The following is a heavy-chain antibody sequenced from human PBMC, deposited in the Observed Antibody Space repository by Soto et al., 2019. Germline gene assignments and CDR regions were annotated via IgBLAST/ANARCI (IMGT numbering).Heavy chain of an antibody. V-gene: IGHV4-30-4*01. Sequence: SESLSITSTVSGGTITSGDHFWSWVRQSPGKGLEWLGYIYYSGSTYYNPSLKGRVMMTIDTSKHQFSLNLSSVTAADTAVFYCGRGQTAIDVWGQGTTVTVSS. CDR2: IYYSGST. D-gene: IGHD5-18*01. CDR1: GGTITSGDHF. CDR3: GRGQTAIDV. J-gene: IGHJ6*02.